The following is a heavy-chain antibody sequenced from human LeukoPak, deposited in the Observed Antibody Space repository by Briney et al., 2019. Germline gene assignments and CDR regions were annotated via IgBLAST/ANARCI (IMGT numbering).Heavy chain of an antibody. CDR1: GFSVRRSA. J-gene: IGHJ4*02. CDR3: AKGRISEDGLDY. CDR2: ITASDST. Sequence: PGGSLRLSCAASGFSVRRSAMTWVRQAPGKGLDWVSSITASDSTYYADSMKGRFTISRDSSMNTLYLQMNSLRVEDTAVYYCAKGRISEDGLDYWGQGTLVSVSS. D-gene: IGHD6-13*01. V-gene: IGHV3-23*01.